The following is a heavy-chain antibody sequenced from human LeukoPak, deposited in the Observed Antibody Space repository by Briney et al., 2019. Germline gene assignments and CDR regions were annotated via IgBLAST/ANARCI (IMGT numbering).Heavy chain of an antibody. CDR1: GGSVSSGSYY. CDR2: IYYSGST. D-gene: IGHD4-23*01. CDR3: ARDNYGGIDY. Sequence: SGPGLVNPSETLSXTCTVSGGSVSSGSYYWTWIRQPPGKGLEWIGYIYYSGSTNYNPSLKSRVTISVDTSKNQFSLKLSSVTAADTAVYYCARDNYGGIDYWGQGTLVTVSS. V-gene: IGHV4-61*01. J-gene: IGHJ4*02.